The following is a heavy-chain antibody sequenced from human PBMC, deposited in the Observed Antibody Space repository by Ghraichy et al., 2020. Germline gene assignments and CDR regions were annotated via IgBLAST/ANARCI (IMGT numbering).Heavy chain of an antibody. J-gene: IGHJ3*02. CDR1: GFSFSSHA. CDR2: ISGGGSCT. V-gene: IGHV3-23*01. CDR3: AKAYTSGWYSLAHNAINI. Sequence: GGSLRLSCAASGFSFSSHAMSWVRQAPGKGLEWVSAISGGGSCTYYADSVKGRFTISRDNSKNTLYLQMNSLRADDTAVYYCAKAYTSGWYSLAHNAINIWGQGTMVTVSS. D-gene: IGHD6-19*01.